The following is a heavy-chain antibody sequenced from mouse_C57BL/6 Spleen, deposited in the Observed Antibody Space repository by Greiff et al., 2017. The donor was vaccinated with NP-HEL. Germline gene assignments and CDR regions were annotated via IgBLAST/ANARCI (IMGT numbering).Heavy chain of an antibody. CDR1: GFTFSDYG. J-gene: IGHJ1*03. CDR2: ISSGSSTI. Sequence: EVMLVESGGGLVKPGGSLKLSCAASGFTFSDYGMHWVRQAPEKGLEWVAYISSGSSTIYYADTVKGRFTISRDTAKNTLFLQMTSLRSEDTAMYYCASLYYGSSYRYFDVWGTGTTVTVSS. D-gene: IGHD1-1*01. V-gene: IGHV5-17*01. CDR3: ASLYYGSSYRYFDV.